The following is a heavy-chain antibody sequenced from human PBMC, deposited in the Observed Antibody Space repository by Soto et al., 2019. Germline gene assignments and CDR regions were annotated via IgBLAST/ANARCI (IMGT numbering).Heavy chain of an antibody. CDR1: GGSISSSSYY. V-gene: IGHV4-39*01. CDR2: IYYSGST. CDR3: ARREDYYYGMDV. Sequence: SETLSLTCTVSGGSISSSSYYWGWIRQPPGKGLEWIGSIYYSGSTYYNPSLKSRVTISVDTSKNQFSLKLSSVTAADTAVYYCARREDYYYGMDVWGQGTTVTVSS. J-gene: IGHJ6*02.